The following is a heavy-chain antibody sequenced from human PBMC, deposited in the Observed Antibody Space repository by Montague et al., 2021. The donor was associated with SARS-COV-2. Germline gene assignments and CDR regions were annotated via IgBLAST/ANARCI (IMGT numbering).Heavy chain of an antibody. J-gene: IGHJ6*02. D-gene: IGHD2-8*01. CDR1: GGSISGFY. CDR3: SRLLRSCTNGVCRTYYYDALDV. CDR2: IYYSGST. Sequence: SETLSLTCTVSGGSISGFYWSWIRQPPGKGLEWIGYIYYSGSTKYNPSLESRVAVSVDRSKSQVSLKLTSVTAADTAVYYCSRLLRSCTNGVCRTYYYDALDVWGHGPRSPSP. V-gene: IGHV4-59*01.